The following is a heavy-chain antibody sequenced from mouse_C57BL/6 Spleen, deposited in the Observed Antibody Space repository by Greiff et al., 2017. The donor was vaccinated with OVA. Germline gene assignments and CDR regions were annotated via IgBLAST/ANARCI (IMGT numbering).Heavy chain of an antibody. V-gene: IGHV3-5*01. Sequence: EVQLVESGPGLVKPSQTVFLTCTVTGISITTGNYRWSWIRQFPGNKLEWIGYIYYSGTITYNPSLTSRTTITRDTPKNQFFLEMNSLTAEDTATYYCARGAYSNYVDYAMDYWGQGTSVTVSS. CDR2: IYYSGTI. CDR3: ARGAYSNYVDYAMDY. CDR1: GISITTGNYR. J-gene: IGHJ4*01. D-gene: IGHD2-5*01.